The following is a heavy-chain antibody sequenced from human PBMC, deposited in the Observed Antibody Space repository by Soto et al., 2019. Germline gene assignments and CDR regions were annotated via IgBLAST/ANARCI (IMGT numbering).Heavy chain of an antibody. D-gene: IGHD2-21*02. Sequence: GGSLRLSCTASGVTFSRYAMPWVRQAPEKGLEYVSAISSNGGSTYYADSVKGRFTISRDNSKNTLYLQMSSLRAEDTAVYYYVKDIISYCGGDCYSNYFDYWGQGTLVTVSS. V-gene: IGHV3-64D*08. CDR2: ISSNGGST. J-gene: IGHJ4*02. CDR1: GVTFSRYA. CDR3: VKDIISYCGGDCYSNYFDY.